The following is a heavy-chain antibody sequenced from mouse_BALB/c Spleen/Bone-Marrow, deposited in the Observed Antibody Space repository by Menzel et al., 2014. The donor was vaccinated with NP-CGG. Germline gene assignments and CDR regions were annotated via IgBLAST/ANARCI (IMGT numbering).Heavy chain of an antibody. D-gene: IGHD1-2*01. Sequence: EVKVVESGPELVKPGASMKLSCKASGYSFTGYTMNWVKQSHGKNLEWIGLINPYNGGTSYNQKFKGKATLTVDKSSSTAYMELLSLTSEDSAVYYCARGHYYGYYFDYWGQGTTLTVSS. J-gene: IGHJ2*01. V-gene: IGHV1-26*01. CDR2: INPYNGGT. CDR3: ARGHYYGYYFDY. CDR1: GYSFTGYT.